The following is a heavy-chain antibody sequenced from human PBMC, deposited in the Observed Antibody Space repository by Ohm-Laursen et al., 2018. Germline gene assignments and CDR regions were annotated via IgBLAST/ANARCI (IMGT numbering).Heavy chain of an antibody. Sequence: SLRLSCTASGFTFDDYAMHWVRQAPGKGLEWVSGISWNSGSIGYADSVKGRFTISRDNAKNSLCLQMNSLRAEDTALYYCAKGGGWLQFSFDYWGQGTLVTVSS. V-gene: IGHV3-9*01. CDR3: AKGGGWLQFSFDY. CDR2: ISWNSGSI. D-gene: IGHD5-24*01. J-gene: IGHJ4*02. CDR1: GFTFDDYA.